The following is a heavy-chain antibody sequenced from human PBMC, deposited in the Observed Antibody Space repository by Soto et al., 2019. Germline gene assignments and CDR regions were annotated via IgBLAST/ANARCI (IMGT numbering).Heavy chain of an antibody. D-gene: IGHD3-10*01. CDR1: VFIFINAW. V-gene: IGHV3-23*01. Sequence: GSLRLSCAASVFIFINAWVSWVRQAPGKGLDWVSGISDSGGSTYYADSVRGRFTISRDNSKNTLYLQMNSLRAEDTAIYYCAKDTAYYYGSGSYYAIDYWGQGTLVTVSS. CDR2: ISDSGGST. J-gene: IGHJ4*02. CDR3: AKDTAYYYGSGSYYAIDY.